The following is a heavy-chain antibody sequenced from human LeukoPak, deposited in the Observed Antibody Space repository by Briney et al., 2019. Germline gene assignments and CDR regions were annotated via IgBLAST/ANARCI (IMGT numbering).Heavy chain of an antibody. CDR1: GYTFTGYY. J-gene: IGHJ3*02. CDR2: INPNSGGT. V-gene: IGHV1-2*06. D-gene: IGHD6-13*01. CDR3: ARDGSTLLGRAFDI. Sequence: ASVKVSCKASGYTFTGYYMHWVRQAPGQGLEWMGRINPNSGGTNYAQKFQGRVTMTRDTSISTAYMELSRLRSDDTAVYYCARDGSTLLGRAFDIWGQGTMVTVSS.